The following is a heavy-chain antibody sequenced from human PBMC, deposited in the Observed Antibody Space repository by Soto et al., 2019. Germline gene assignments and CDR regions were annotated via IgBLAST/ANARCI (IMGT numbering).Heavy chain of an antibody. CDR2: LTPGGETT. Sequence: GGTLRLSCAASGFNFRGEAMTWVRQAPGKGLEWISALTPGGETTYYILSVKGRLTISSVTSKFTLFLEMNSLTDAHTAIYSFVKDSPFSRKSQDLDYLGQGALETIFS. V-gene: IGHV3-23*01. CDR3: VKDSPFSRKSQDLDY. CDR1: GFNFRGEA. J-gene: IGHJ4*01.